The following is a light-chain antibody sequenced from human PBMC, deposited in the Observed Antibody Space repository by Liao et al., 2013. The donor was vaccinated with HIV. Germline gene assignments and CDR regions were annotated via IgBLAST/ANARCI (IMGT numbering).Light chain of an antibody. CDR2: QDS. CDR1: NLGDKY. Sequence: SYELTQPPSVSVSPGQTASIACSGDNLGDKYACWYQQKPGQSPVLVIYQDSKRPSGIPERFSGSNSGNTATLTISRVEAGDEADYYCQVWDSSSDEGVFGGGTKLTVL. CDR3: QVWDSSSDEGV. V-gene: IGLV3-1*01. J-gene: IGLJ3*02.